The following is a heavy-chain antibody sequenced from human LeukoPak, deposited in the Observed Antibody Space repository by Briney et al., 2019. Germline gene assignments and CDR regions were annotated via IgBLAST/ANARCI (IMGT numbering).Heavy chain of an antibody. Sequence: GGSLRLSCAASGFGFKVYFMSWIRQAPGGALEWVSYISGSGGAKQYAGSVRGRFTVSRDNTKNSLYLQMTGLRAEDTAVYYCARDRRGGRKWFLDHWSRGILVTVSS. CDR3: ARDRRGGRKWFLDH. V-gene: IGHV3-11*01. CDR2: ISGSGGAK. J-gene: IGHJ4*02. D-gene: IGHD3-22*01. CDR1: GFGFKVYF.